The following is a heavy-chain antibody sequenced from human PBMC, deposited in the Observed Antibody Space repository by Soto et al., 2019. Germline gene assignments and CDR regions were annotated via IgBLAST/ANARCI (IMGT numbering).Heavy chain of an antibody. Sequence: LRLSCAASGFTFDDYAMHWVRQAPGKGLEWVSGISWNSGSIGYADSVKGRFTISRDNAKNSLYLQMNSLRAEDTALYYCAKDIRGYYYYYGMDVWGQGTTVTVSS. V-gene: IGHV3-9*01. J-gene: IGHJ6*02. CDR1: GFTFDDYA. CDR3: AKDIRGYYYYYGMDV. CDR2: ISWNSGSI.